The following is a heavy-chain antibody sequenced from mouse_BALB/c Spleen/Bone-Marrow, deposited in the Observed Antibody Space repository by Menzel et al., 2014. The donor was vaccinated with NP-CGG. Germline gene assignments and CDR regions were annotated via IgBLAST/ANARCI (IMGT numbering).Heavy chain of an antibody. CDR1: GYSFTSFT. V-gene: IGHV1-4*01. Sequence: VKLVESGAELARPGASVRMSCKASGYSFTSFTMHWLKQGPGQGLEWIAYIVPSSAYSNYNQKFKDKATLTADRSSNTAYMQLSSLTSEDSAVYYCAREGSYDGCSGHFDFWGPGTTLTVSS. J-gene: IGHJ2*01. CDR3: AREGSYDGCSGHFDF. D-gene: IGHD2-3*01. CDR2: IVPSSAYS.